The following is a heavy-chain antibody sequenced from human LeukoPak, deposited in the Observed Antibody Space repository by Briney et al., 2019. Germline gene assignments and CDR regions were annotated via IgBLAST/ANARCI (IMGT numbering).Heavy chain of an antibody. CDR1: GYSFTSYW. J-gene: IGHJ6*02. Sequence: GESLKISCKGSGYSFTSYWISWVRQMPGKGLEWMGIIYPGDSDTRYSPSFQGQVTISADKSISTAYLQWSSLKASDTAMYYCARHSLGFIAVAGTGVGDYYYGMDVWGQGTTVTVSS. V-gene: IGHV5-51*01. CDR2: IYPGDSDT. CDR3: ARHSLGFIAVAGTGVGDYYYGMDV. D-gene: IGHD6-19*01.